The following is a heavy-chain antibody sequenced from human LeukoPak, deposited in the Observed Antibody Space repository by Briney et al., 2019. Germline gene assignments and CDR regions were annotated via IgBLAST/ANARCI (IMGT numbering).Heavy chain of an antibody. CDR3: AKDQSGNVPGY. V-gene: IGHV3-30*18. D-gene: IGHD3-10*02. Sequence: GRSQRLSCADSGFTFSKHGMHWVRQAPGKGLEWVAVISNDGRNEYYADSVKGRFTISRDNSKKTLYLQMNSLRAEDTALYYCAKDQSGNVPGYWGQGTLVTVSS. CDR2: ISNDGRNE. J-gene: IGHJ4*02. CDR1: GFTFSKHG.